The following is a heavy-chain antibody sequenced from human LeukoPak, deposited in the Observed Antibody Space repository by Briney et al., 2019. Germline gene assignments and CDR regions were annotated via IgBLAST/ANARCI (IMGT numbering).Heavy chain of an antibody. J-gene: IGHJ6*03. Sequence: PSESLSLTCTVSGGSISSYYWNWVRQPAGKGLEWIGRIYSSGTNYNPSLMSRVTMSVDTSRNQFSLKLTSVTAAETAVYYCARESDYYNYMDIWGKGTTVTVSS. V-gene: IGHV4-4*07. CDR1: GGSISSYY. CDR3: ARESDYYNYMDI. CDR2: IYSSGT.